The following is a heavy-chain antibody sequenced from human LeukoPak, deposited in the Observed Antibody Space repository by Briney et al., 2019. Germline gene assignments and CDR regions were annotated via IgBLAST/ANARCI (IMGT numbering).Heavy chain of an antibody. J-gene: IGHJ4*02. D-gene: IGHD3-10*01. CDR2: LSGSGGGT. CDR3: AKRGVVIRVFLVGFHKEAYYFDS. CDR1: GITLSNYG. Sequence: GSLRLSCAVSGITLSNYGMSWVRQAPGKGLEWVAGLSGSGGGTNYADSVQGRFTISRDNPKNTLYLQMNSLRAEDTAVYFCAKRGVVIRVFLVGFHKEAYYFDSWGKGALVTVSS. V-gene: IGHV3-23*01.